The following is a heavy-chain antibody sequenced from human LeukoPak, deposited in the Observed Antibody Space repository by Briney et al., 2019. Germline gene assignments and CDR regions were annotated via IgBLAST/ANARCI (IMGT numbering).Heavy chain of an antibody. D-gene: IGHD4-23*01. J-gene: IGHJ6*03. CDR3: AKVGYYGGNSGRYYYYMDV. CDR2: ISYDGSNI. Sequence: GGSLRLSCAASGFTFSSYGMHWVRQAPGKGLEWVAVISYDGSNIYYTDSVKGRFTISRDNSKNTLYLQMNSLRAEDTAVYYCAKVGYYGGNSGRYYYYMDVWGKGTTVTVSS. V-gene: IGHV3-30*18. CDR1: GFTFSSYG.